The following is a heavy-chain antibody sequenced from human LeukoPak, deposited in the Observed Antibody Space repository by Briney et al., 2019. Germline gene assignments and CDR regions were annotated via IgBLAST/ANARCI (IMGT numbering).Heavy chain of an antibody. J-gene: IGHJ4*02. V-gene: IGHV5-51*01. CDR3: ARLTAMPRGYFDY. CDR2: IYPGDSDT. CDR1: GYSFTSYC. Sequence: GESQKISCKGSGYSFTSYCIGWVRQMPGKGLEWMAIIYPGDSDTRYSPSFQGQVTISADKSISTAYLQWSSLKASDTAMYYCARLTAMPRGYFDYWGQGTLVTVSS. D-gene: IGHD5-18*01.